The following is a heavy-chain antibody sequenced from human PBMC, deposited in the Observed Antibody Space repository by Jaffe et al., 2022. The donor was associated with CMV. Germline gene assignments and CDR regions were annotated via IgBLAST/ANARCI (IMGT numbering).Heavy chain of an antibody. CDR3: TRVPAYYYDSSRQRL. V-gene: IGHV3-15*01. CDR1: GFTFSNAW. J-gene: IGHJ4*02. Sequence: EVQLVESGGGLVKPGGSLRLSCAASGFTFSNAWMSWVRQAPGKGLEWVGRIKSKTDGGTTDYAAPVKGRFTISRDDSKNTLYLQMNSLKTEDTAVYYCTRVPAYYYDSSRQRLWGQGTLVTVSS. D-gene: IGHD3-22*01. CDR2: IKSKTDGGTT.